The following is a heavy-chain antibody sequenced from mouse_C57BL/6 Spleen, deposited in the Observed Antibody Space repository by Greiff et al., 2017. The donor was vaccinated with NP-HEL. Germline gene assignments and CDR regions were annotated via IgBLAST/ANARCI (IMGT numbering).Heavy chain of an antibody. CDR3: AREGSNFYAMDY. CDR2: IYPGSGNT. V-gene: IGHV1-76*01. CDR1: GYTFTDYY. D-gene: IGHD2-5*01. Sequence: VQRVESGAELVRPGASVKLSCKASGYTFTDYYINWVKQRPGQGLEWIARIYPGSGNTYYNEKFKGKATLTAEKSSSTAYMQLSSLTSEDSAVYFCAREGSNFYAMDYWGQGTSVTVSS. J-gene: IGHJ4*01.